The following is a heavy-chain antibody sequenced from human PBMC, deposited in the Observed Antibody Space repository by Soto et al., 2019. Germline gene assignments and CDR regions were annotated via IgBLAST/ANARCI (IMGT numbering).Heavy chain of an antibody. D-gene: IGHD4-4*01. V-gene: IGHV3-23*01. CDR2: IRHSDGST. Sequence: DVQLSESGGDLVQPGGSLRLSCATSGFTFNNYAMSWVRQAPGKGLEWVSGIRHSDGSTYYADSVKGRFTISRDDSKNTLSLQINSLTAEDTAVYYCAKDPNTDYIGAFEMWGQGTMVTVSS. J-gene: IGHJ3*02. CDR1: GFTFNNYA. CDR3: AKDPNTDYIGAFEM.